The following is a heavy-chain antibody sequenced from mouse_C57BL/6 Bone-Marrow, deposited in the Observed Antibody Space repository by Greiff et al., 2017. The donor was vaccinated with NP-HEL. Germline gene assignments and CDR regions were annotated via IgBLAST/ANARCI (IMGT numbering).Heavy chain of an antibody. CDR2: IDPEDGDT. V-gene: IGHV14-1*01. Sequence: EVMLVESGAELVRPGASVKLSCTASGFNIKDYYMHWVKQRPEQGLEWIGRIDPEDGDTEYAPKFKGKATMTADTSSNPAYLQLSSLTSEDTAVYYCTEERDYWGQGTTLTVSS. CDR3: TEERDY. CDR1: GFNIKDYY. J-gene: IGHJ2*01.